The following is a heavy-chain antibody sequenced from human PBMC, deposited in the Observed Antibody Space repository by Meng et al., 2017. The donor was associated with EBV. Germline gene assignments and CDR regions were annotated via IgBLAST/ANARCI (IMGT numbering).Heavy chain of an antibody. CDR1: GGSVYGYF. Sequence: QVQLQQWGAGLLKPSETLSLPCAVFGGSVYGYFWSWIRLPPGKGLEWIGELHHSGSTNYNPSLKSRLRISVDTSKNQFSLNLTSVTAADTAVYYCARVSPKRYFDYLAPPDYWGQGTLVTVSS. CDR3: ARVSPKRYFDYLAPPDY. V-gene: IGHV4-34*01. CDR2: LHHSGST. J-gene: IGHJ4*02. D-gene: IGHD3-9*01.